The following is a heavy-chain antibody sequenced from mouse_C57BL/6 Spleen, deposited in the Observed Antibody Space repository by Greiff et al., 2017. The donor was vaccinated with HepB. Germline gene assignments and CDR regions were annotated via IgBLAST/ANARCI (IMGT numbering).Heavy chain of an antibody. V-gene: IGHV1-42*01. D-gene: IGHD2-4*01. CDR1: GYSFTGYY. CDR2: INPSTGGT. CDR3: ARSWGLPLFDY. J-gene: IGHJ2*01. Sequence: EVQLQESGPELVKPGASVKISCKASGYSFTGYYMNWVKQSPEKSLEWIGEINPSTGGTTYNQKFKAKATLTVDKSSSTAYMQLKSLTSEDSAVYYCARSWGLPLFDYWGQGTTLTVSS.